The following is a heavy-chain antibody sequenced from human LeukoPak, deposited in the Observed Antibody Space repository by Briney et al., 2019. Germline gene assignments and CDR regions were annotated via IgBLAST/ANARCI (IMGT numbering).Heavy chain of an antibody. CDR2: IYYSGST. Sequence: SETLSLTCTVSGGSISSSSYYWGWIRQPPGTGLEWIESIYYSGSTYYDPSLKSRVTISVDTSKNQFSLKLSSVTAADTAVYYCARAYDSSGYYYHHWGQGTLVTVSS. CDR3: ARAYDSSGYYYHH. V-gene: IGHV4-39*07. CDR1: GGSISSSSYY. J-gene: IGHJ1*01. D-gene: IGHD3-22*01.